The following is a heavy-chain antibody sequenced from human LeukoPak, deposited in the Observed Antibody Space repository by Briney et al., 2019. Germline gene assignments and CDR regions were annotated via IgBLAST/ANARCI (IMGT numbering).Heavy chain of an antibody. CDR1: GFTVSTNY. CDR3: ARVGDHFHWYRDL. J-gene: IGHJ2*01. CDR2: LYSGSSI. V-gene: IGHV3-53*01. Sequence: GGSLRLSCAASGFTVSTNYMNWVRQAPGKGLEWVSFLYSGSSIYYADSVEGRFIVSRDSSKNTLSLQKNDLRAEDTPVYYCARVGDHFHWYRDLWGRGTLVTVSS. D-gene: IGHD3-3*02.